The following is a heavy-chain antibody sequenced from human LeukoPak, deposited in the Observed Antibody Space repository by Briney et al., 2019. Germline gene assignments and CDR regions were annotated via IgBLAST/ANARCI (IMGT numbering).Heavy chain of an antibody. CDR2: IKQDGSEK. V-gene: IGHV3-7*03. D-gene: IGHD3-22*01. Sequence: GGSLRLSCAASGFTFSSYWMSWVRQAPGKGLEWVANIKQDGSEKYYVDSVKGRFTISRDNAKNSLYLQMNSLRAEDTAVYYCARDPYYYDSSGYSPWGRGTLVTVSS. J-gene: IGHJ4*02. CDR1: GFTFSSYW. CDR3: ARDPYYYDSSGYSP.